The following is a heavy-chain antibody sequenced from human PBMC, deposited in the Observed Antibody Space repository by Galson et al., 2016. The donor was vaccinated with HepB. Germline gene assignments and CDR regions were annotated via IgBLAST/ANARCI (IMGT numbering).Heavy chain of an antibody. CDR1: GFTFSSYA. CDR3: AKITMVQGGFYYYGMDV. V-gene: IGHV3-23*01. J-gene: IGHJ6*02. CDR2: ISGSGGST. D-gene: IGHD3-10*01. Sequence: SLRLSCAASGFTFSSYAMSWVRQAPGKGLEWVSTISGSGGSTYYADSVKGRFTISGDNSKNTLYLQMNSLRAEDTAVYYCAKITMVQGGFYYYGMDVWGQGTTVTVSS.